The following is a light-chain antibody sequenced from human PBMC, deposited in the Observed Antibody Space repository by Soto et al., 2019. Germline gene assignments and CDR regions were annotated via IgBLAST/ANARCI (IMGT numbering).Light chain of an antibody. CDR1: RSISTW. CDR2: DAS. CDR3: QQYDNYRA. V-gene: IGKV1-5*01. J-gene: IGKJ1*01. Sequence: DIQMTQSPSTLSASVGDRVTITCRASRSISTWLAWYQQKPGKAPRLLIYDASSLQSGVPSRFSGSGSGTEFTLAISSLQPDDFATYYCQQYDNYRAFGQGTKVEIK.